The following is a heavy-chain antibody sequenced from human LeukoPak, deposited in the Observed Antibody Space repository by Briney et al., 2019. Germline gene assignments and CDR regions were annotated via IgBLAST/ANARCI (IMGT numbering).Heavy chain of an antibody. CDR1: GFTFSSYA. CDR2: ISGSGGST. J-gene: IGHJ3*02. D-gene: IGHD3-22*01. CDR3: ARHYDSSGLDAFDI. V-gene: IGHV3-23*01. Sequence: GGSLRLSCAASGFTFSSYAMSWVRQAPGKGLEWVSGISGSGGSTYYADSVKGRFTISRDNPKNTLSLQMNSLRAEDTAVYYCARHYDSSGLDAFDIWGQGTMVTVSS.